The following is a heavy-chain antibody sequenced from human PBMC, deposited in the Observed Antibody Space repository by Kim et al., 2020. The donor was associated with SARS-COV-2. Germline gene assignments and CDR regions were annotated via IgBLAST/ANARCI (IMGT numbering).Heavy chain of an antibody. V-gene: IGHV1-18*01. CDR1: GYTFTRFG. J-gene: IGHJ5*02. D-gene: IGHD4-17*01. Sequence: ASVKVSCKASGYTFTRFGISWVRQAPGQGLEWMGWISTHNGNTNYAQKLQCRVTMTTDTSTSTAYMELRSLRSDDTAVYYCARDALPILSTVTTWFDPWGQGTLVTVSS. CDR3: ARDALPILSTVTTWFDP. CDR2: ISTHNGNT.